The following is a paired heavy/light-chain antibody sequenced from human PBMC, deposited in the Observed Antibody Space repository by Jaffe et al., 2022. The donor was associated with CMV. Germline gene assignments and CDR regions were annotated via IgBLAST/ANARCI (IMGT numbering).Heavy chain of an antibody. CDR1: GGSISSYY. J-gene: IGHJ6*02. V-gene: IGHV4-59*01. Sequence: QVQLQESGPGLVKPSETLSLTCTVSGGSISSYYWSWIRQPPGKGLEWIGYIYYSGSTNYNPSLKSRVTISVDTSKNQFSLKLSSVTAADTAVYYCAREAGALWFGEPRDYYYYGMDVWGQGTTVTVSS. CDR2: IYYSGST. D-gene: IGHD3-10*01. CDR3: AREAGALWFGEPRDYYYYGMDV.
Light chain of an antibody. J-gene: IGKJ3*01. Sequence: DIQMTQSPSSVSASVGDRVTITCRASQGISSWLAWYQQKPGKAPKLLIYAASSLQSGVPSRFSGSGSGTDFTLTISSLQPEDFATYYCQQANSFLHFTFGPGTKVDIK. CDR3: QQANSFLHFT. CDR1: QGISSW. CDR2: AAS. V-gene: IGKV1-12*01.